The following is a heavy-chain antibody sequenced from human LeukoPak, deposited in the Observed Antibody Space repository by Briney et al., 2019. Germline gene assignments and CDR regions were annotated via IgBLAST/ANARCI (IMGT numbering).Heavy chain of an antibody. J-gene: IGHJ6*02. Sequence: ASVKVSCKASGYTFTSYGISWVRQAPGQGLEWMGWISAYNGNTNYAQKLQGRVTMTRDTSTSTVYMELSSLRSEDTAVYYCARARELRFLAQYYYYGMDVWGQGTTVTVSS. D-gene: IGHD3-3*01. CDR2: ISAYNGNT. CDR1: GYTFTSYG. CDR3: ARARELRFLAQYYYYGMDV. V-gene: IGHV1-18*01.